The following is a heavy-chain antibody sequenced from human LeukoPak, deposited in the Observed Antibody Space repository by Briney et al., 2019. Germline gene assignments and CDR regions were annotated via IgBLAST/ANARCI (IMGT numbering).Heavy chain of an antibody. CDR3: ARVYDSSGYYFD. J-gene: IGHJ4*02. Sequence: SETLSLTCTVSGGSTSSSSYYWGWIRQPPGKGLEWIGSIYYSGSTYYNPSLKSRVTISVDTSKNQFSLKLSSVTAADTAVYYCARVYDSSGYYFDWGPGTLVTVSS. CDR2: IYYSGST. CDR1: GGSTSSSSYY. D-gene: IGHD3-22*01. V-gene: IGHV4-39*01.